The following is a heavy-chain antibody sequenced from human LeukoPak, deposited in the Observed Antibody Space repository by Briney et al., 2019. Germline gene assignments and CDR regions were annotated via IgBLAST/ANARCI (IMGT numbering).Heavy chain of an antibody. CDR1: GFTFSTYW. CDR2: IKSDGSGT. D-gene: IGHD3-22*01. V-gene: IGHV3-74*03. Sequence: GGSLRLSCAASGFTFSTYWMHWGRQVPGKGLVWVSHIKSDGSGTEYADSVKGRFTISRDNAKNTLYMQMNSLRAEDTAVYYCTSGAYYNDYWGQGTLVTVSS. CDR3: TSGAYYNDY. J-gene: IGHJ4*02.